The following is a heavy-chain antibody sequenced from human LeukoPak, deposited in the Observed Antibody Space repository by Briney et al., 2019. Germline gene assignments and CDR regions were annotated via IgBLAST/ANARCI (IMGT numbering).Heavy chain of an antibody. D-gene: IGHD6-6*01. CDR2: INPKSGGT. J-gene: IGHJ4*02. V-gene: IGHV1-2*02. Sequence: ASVKVSCKASGYSFTGHYMHWVRQAPGQGLEWMGWINPKSGGTNYAQKFQGRVTMTRDTSISTAYMDMSSLRSDDTAVYYCARDSGRLVGNSYFDYWGQGTLVTVSS. CDR3: ARDSGRLVGNSYFDY. CDR1: GYSFTGHY.